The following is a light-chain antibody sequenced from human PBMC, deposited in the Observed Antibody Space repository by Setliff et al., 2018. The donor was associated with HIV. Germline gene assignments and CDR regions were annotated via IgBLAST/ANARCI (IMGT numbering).Light chain of an antibody. CDR2: DVS. V-gene: IGLV2-11*01. CDR1: SSDVGNYNY. J-gene: IGLJ1*01. CDR3: CSYTGSYTLGV. Sequence: QSALTQPASVSGSPGQSITISCTGSSSDVGNYNYVSWYQQLPDKAPKLVIYDVSKWPSGVPDRFSGSKSGNTASLTISGLQAEDEADYYCCSYTGSYTLGVFGTGTKVTVL.